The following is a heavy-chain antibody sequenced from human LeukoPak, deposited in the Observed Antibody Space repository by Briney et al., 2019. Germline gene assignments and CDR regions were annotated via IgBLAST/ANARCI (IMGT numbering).Heavy chain of an antibody. V-gene: IGHV4-31*03. CDR3: ARDTVPGDSFDI. CDR2: INYRGSA. Sequence: SETLSLTCTVSGGSINSIDYFWSWIRQYPGKGLGWIGYINYRGSAYYSPSLKSRLIISINTSDNQFSLKLTSVTAADTAVYYCARDTVPGDSFDIWGPGTMVTVSS. CDR1: GGSINSIDYF. J-gene: IGHJ3*02.